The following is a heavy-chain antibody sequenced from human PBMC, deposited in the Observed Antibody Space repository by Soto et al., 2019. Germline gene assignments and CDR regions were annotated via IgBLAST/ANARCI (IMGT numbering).Heavy chain of an antibody. V-gene: IGHV4-31*03. Sequence: SETLSLTCTVSGGSISSSSYYWSWIHQHPGKGLEWIGYIYYSGSTYYNPSLKSRVTISVDTSKNQFSLKLSSVTAADTAVYYCARDGLDTAMGESSYNWFDPWGQGTLVTVSS. CDR1: GGSISSSSYY. D-gene: IGHD5-18*01. CDR3: ARDGLDTAMGESSYNWFDP. J-gene: IGHJ5*02. CDR2: IYYSGST.